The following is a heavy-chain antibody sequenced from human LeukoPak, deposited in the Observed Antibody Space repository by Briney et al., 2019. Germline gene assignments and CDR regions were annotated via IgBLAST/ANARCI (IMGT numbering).Heavy chain of an antibody. CDR3: TRDAAASFDY. J-gene: IGHJ4*02. Sequence: PGGSLRLSCEGSAFIFSGHWMNWVRQTPGKGLEWVGVIWYDGSNKYYADSVRGRFTISRDNSKNMLYLQMDSLRVEDTAVYYCTRDAAASFDYWGQGTLVTVSS. CDR1: AFIFSGHW. CDR2: IWYDGSNK. V-gene: IGHV3-33*08. D-gene: IGHD6-25*01.